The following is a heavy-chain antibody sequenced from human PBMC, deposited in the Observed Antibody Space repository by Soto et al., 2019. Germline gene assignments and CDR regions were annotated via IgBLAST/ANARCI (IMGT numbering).Heavy chain of an antibody. CDR2: IDWDDDK. V-gene: IGHV2-70*01. CDR1: GFSLSTSGMC. J-gene: IGHJ6*02. CDR3: ARIKAVAGHYYYYGMDV. Sequence: CPTLVNPTQTLTLTCTFSGFSLSTSGMCVSWIRQPPGKALEWLALIDWDDDKYYSTSLKTRLTISKDTSKNQVVLTMTNMDPVDTATYYCARIKAVAGHYYYYGMDVWGQGTTVTVSS. D-gene: IGHD6-19*01.